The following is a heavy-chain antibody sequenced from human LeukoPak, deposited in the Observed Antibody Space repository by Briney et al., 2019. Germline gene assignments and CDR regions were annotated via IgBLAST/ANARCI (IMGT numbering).Heavy chain of an antibody. CDR3: ARDSGSGSYYLVDHTTYYFDY. D-gene: IGHD3-10*01. J-gene: IGHJ4*02. CDR2: INPGDGSK. V-gene: IGHV1-46*01. Sequence: ASVKVSCKASGYTFSLYYLHWVRQAPGQGPEWMGMINPGDGSKTYRQKFQGRVTMTRDTSTSTVYMELSRLRSDDTAVYYCARDSGSGSYYLVDHTTYYFDYWGQGTLVTVSS. CDR1: GYTFSLYY.